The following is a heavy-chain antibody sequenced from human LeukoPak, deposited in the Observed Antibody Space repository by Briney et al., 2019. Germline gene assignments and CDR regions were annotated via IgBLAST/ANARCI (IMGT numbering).Heavy chain of an antibody. J-gene: IGHJ4*02. CDR1: GGSFSGYY. Sequence: SETLSLTCAVYGGSFSGYYWSWIRQPPGKGLEWIGEINHSGSTNYNPSLKSRVTISVDTSKNQFSLKLSSVTAADTAAYYCARRVAQQQLVYFDYWGQGTLVTVSS. V-gene: IGHV4-34*01. CDR2: INHSGST. D-gene: IGHD6-13*01. CDR3: ARRVAQQQLVYFDY.